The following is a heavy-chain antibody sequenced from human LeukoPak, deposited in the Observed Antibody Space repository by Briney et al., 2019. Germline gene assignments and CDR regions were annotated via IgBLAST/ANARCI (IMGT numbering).Heavy chain of an antibody. CDR2: IYHSGRT. J-gene: IGHJ5*02. D-gene: IGHD3-3*01. CDR1: GGSISSDDYY. CDR3: ARSPPPLYDFWDGSGYFDP. Sequence: PSETLSLTCTVSGGSISSDDYYWGWIRQPPGKGLEWIGTIYHSGRTYDNPSLKSRVTLSVDTSNNQFSLRLTSVTAADTAVYFCARSPPPLYDFWDGSGYFDPWGQGTLVTVSS. V-gene: IGHV4-39*01.